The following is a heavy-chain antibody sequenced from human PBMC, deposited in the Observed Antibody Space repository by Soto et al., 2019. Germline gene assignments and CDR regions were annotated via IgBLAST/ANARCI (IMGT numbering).Heavy chain of an antibody. CDR1: GYSFTSHW. V-gene: IGHV5-51*01. CDR3: ARHMEAAAGQFYYYYGMDV. D-gene: IGHD6-13*01. Sequence: PGESLKIYCKGSGYSFTSHWIGWVRQMSGKGLEWMGTIYPDDSDTRYSPSFQGQVTISADKSISTAYLQWSSLKASDTAMYYCARHMEAAAGQFYYYYGMDVWGQGTTVTVSS. J-gene: IGHJ6*02. CDR2: IYPDDSDT.